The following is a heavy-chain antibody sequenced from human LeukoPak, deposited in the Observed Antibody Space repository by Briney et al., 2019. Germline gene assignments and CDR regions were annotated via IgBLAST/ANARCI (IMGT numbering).Heavy chain of an antibody. V-gene: IGHV3-74*01. D-gene: IGHD4-23*01. CDR1: GFAFSSYA. J-gene: IGHJ4*02. CDR2: IASDGSST. Sequence: GGSLRLSCAASGFAFSSYAMNWVRQAPGKGLVWVSRIASDGSSTTYADSVKGRFSISRDNAKNTLYLQMNSLRVEDTAVYYCARGRPHGNDYWGQGTLVTVSS. CDR3: ARGRPHGNDY.